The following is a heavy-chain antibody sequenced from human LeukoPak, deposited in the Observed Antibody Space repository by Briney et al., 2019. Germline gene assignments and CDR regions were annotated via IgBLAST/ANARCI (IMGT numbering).Heavy chain of an antibody. V-gene: IGHV4-4*07. Sequence: PSETLSLTCTVSGGSISSYYWSWIRQPAGKGLEWIGRIYTSGSTNYNPSLKSRVTMSVDTSKNQFSLKLSSVTAADTAVYYCARDRYYDSSGYYTAVYYYYYMDVWGKGTTVTISS. J-gene: IGHJ6*03. CDR3: ARDRYYDSSGYYTAVYYYYYMDV. CDR2: IYTSGST. CDR1: GGSISSYY. D-gene: IGHD3-22*01.